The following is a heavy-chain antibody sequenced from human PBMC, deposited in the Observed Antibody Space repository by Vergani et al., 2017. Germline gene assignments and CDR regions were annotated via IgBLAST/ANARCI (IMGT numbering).Heavy chain of an antibody. CDR1: GYPFTSYG. D-gene: IGHD2-2*01. CDR3: ARELVAGYCSSTSCYLSDY. Sequence: QVQLVQSGAEVKKPGASVTVSCKASGYPFTSYGISWVRQAPGQGLEWMGWISAYNGNTNYAQKLQGRVTMTTDTSTSTAYMELRSLRSDETAVYYCARELVAGYCSSTSCYLSDYWGQGTLVTVSS. V-gene: IGHV1-18*01. J-gene: IGHJ4*02. CDR2: ISAYNGNT.